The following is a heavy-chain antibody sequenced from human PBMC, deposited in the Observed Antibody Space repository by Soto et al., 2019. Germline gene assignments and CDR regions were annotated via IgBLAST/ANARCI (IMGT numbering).Heavy chain of an antibody. J-gene: IGHJ6*02. D-gene: IGHD6-19*01. CDR2: IKQDGSEK. V-gene: IGHV3-7*01. CDR3: ARDKLGSGWYPHFYGMDV. Sequence: PGGSLRLSCAASGFTFSSYWMSWVRQAPGKGLEWVANIKQDGSEKYYVDSVKGRFTISRDNAKNSLYLQMDSLRAEDTAVYYCARDKLGSGWYPHFYGMDVWGQGTTVTVSS. CDR1: GFTFSSYW.